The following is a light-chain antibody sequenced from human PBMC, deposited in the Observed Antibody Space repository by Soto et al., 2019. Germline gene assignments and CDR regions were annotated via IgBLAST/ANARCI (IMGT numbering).Light chain of an antibody. Sequence: QSALTQPASVSGSPGQSVTISCTGTSSDVGGYNYVSWYQHHPGEAPKLMIYEVTHRPSGVSNRFSGSKSGNTASLTISGLQAEDEADHYCSSYTSASTYVFGTGTMLTVL. V-gene: IGLV2-14*01. J-gene: IGLJ1*01. CDR3: SSYTSASTYV. CDR2: EVT. CDR1: SSDVGGYNY.